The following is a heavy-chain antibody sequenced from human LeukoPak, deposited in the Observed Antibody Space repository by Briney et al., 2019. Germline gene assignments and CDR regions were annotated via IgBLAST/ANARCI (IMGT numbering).Heavy chain of an antibody. J-gene: IGHJ4*02. V-gene: IGHV4-34*01. CDR1: GGSFSGYY. CDR3: ARESCSTGCYGFDY. Sequence: SETLSLTCAVYGGSFSGYYWSWIRQPPGKGLEWIGEINHSGSTNYNPSLKSRVTISVDTSKNQFSLKLNSVTAADTAVYYCARESCSTGCYGFDYWGQGTLVTVSS. D-gene: IGHD2-2*01. CDR2: INHSGST.